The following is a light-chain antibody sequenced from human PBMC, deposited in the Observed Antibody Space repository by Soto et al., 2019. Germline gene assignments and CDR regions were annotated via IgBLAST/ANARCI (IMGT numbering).Light chain of an antibody. CDR3: QQGSTWLFT. CDR2: DVS. J-gene: IGKJ5*01. CDR1: QSVSRS. V-gene: IGKV3-11*01. Sequence: EIVLTQSPATLSLSPGERATLSCRASQSVSRSLAWYQQKPGQAPRLLIQDVSNRATGIPARFSGGGSGTDFTLTIDTLEPEDFALYYCQQGSTWLFTFGQGTRLEIK.